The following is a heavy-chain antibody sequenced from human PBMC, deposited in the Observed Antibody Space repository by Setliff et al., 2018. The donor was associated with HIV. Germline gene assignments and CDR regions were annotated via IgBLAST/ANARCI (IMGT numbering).Heavy chain of an antibody. Sequence: KPSETLSLTCAVYGGSFSGYYWSWIRQPPGKGLEWIGEINHSGRTNYNPSLKSRVTISVDTSKNQFSLKLRSVTAADTAMYYCARVSITYWGQGTLVTVSS. V-gene: IGHV4-34*01. CDR3: ARVSITY. CDR2: INHSGRT. CDR1: GGSFSGYY. J-gene: IGHJ4*02. D-gene: IGHD3-10*01.